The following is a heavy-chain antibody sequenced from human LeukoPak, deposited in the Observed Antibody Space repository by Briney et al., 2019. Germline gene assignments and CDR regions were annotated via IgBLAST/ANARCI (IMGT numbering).Heavy chain of an antibody. CDR1: GYTFTGYY. CDR3: ARFCSGGSCYSRFETNWFDP. D-gene: IGHD2-15*01. CDR2: INPNSGGT. Sequence: GASVKVSCKASGYTFTGYYMSWVRQAPGQGLEWMGWINPNSGGTNYAQKFQGRVTMTRDTSISTAYMELSRLRPDDTAVYYCARFCSGGSCYSRFETNWFDPWGQGTLVTVSS. J-gene: IGHJ5*02. V-gene: IGHV1-2*02.